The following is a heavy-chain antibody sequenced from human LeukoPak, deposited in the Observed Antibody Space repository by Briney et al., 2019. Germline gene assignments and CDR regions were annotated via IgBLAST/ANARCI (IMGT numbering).Heavy chain of an antibody. J-gene: IGHJ4*02. Sequence: ASVKVSCKASGYTFTGYYMHWVRQAPGQGLEWMGVINPNSGGTNYAQEFQGRGTMTRDTSISTAYMELSRLRSDDTAVYYCARALVTVAGSGDFDYWGQGTLVTVSS. D-gene: IGHD6-19*01. V-gene: IGHV1-2*02. CDR1: GYTFTGYY. CDR2: INPNSGGT. CDR3: ARALVTVAGSGDFDY.